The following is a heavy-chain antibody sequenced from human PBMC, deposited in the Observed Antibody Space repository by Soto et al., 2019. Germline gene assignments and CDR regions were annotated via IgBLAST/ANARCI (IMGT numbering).Heavy chain of an antibody. CDR2: IYYNGST. Sequence: SETLSLTCTVSGASIRNSNFYWGWIRQPPGKGLECIGNIYYNGSTNYNPSLKSRVTISVDTSKNQFSLKLSSVTAADTAVYYCARQRTAYYYFDYWGQGTLVTVPQ. CDR1: GASIRNSNFY. D-gene: IGHD5-18*01. V-gene: IGHV4-39*01. CDR3: ARQRTAYYYFDY. J-gene: IGHJ4*02.